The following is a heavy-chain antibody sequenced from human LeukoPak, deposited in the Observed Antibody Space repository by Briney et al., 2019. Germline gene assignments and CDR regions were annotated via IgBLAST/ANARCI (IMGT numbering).Heavy chain of an antibody. D-gene: IGHD4-17*01. J-gene: IGHJ4*02. CDR1: GFTFSSYG. Sequence: GGSLRLSCAASGFTFSSYGMHWVRQAPGKGLEWVAFIRYDGSNKYYADSVKGRFTISRDNAKTSLYLQMNSLRAEDTAVYYCARDAGFHGYGDFFFDYWGQGTLVTVSS. CDR3: ARDAGFHGYGDFFFDY. V-gene: IGHV3-30*02. CDR2: IRYDGSNK.